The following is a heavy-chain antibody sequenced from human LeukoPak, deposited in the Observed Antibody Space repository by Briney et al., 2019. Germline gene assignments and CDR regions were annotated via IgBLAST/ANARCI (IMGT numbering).Heavy chain of an antibody. CDR2: IIPIFGTA. Sequence: ASVKVSCKASGGTFSSYAISWARQAPGQGLEWMGGIIPIFGTANYAQKFQGRVTITADESTSTAYMELSSLRSEDTAVYYCARSNIATRRGDNWFDPWGQGTLVTVSS. D-gene: IGHD6-6*01. CDR1: GGTFSSYA. V-gene: IGHV1-69*13. J-gene: IGHJ5*02. CDR3: ARSNIATRRGDNWFDP.